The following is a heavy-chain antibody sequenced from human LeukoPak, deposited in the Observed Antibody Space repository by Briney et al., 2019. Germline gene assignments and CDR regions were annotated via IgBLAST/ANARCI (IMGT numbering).Heavy chain of an antibody. Sequence: ASVKVSCKASGYTFTSYGISWVRQAPGQGLEWMGWISAYNGNRNYAQKFQGRVTMTTDTSTSTAYMDLRSLRSDDTAVYYCARDPDGDTDFDYWGQGTLVTVSS. CDR1: GYTFTSYG. V-gene: IGHV1-18*01. CDR2: ISAYNGNR. J-gene: IGHJ4*02. CDR3: ARDPDGDTDFDY. D-gene: IGHD5-18*01.